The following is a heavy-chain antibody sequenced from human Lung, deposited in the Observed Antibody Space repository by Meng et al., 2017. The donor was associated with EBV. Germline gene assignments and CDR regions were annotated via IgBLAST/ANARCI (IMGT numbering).Heavy chain of an antibody. J-gene: IGHJ2*01. Sequence: QVQLRQSGPGWVKPSQTPPLPCVISGDSVSSRSAAWTWIRQSPSRGLEWLGRTYYRSKWYNDYAVFVKSRITINPDTSKNQFSLQLNSVTPEDTAVYYCARGATSVFDLWGRGTLVTVSS. CDR2: TYYRSKWYN. CDR3: ARGATSVFDL. V-gene: IGHV6-1*02. CDR1: GDSVSSRSAA.